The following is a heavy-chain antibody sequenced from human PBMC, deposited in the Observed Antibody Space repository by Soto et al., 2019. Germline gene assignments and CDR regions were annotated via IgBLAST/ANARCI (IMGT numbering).Heavy chain of an antibody. J-gene: IGHJ6*02. V-gene: IGHV4-31*03. CDR3: ARDKIAAAGGAYYNYGTDV. Sequence: PSETLSLTCTVSGGSISSGGYYWSWIRQHPGKGLEWIGYIYYSGSTYYNPSLKSRVTISVDTSKNQFSLKLSSVTAADTAVYYCARDKIAAAGGAYYNYGTDVWGQGTTVTVSS. CDR1: GGSISSGGYY. D-gene: IGHD6-13*01. CDR2: IYYSGST.